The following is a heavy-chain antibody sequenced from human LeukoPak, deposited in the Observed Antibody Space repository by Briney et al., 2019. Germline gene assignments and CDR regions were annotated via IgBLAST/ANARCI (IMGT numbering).Heavy chain of an antibody. J-gene: IGHJ6*02. V-gene: IGHV1-2*02. Sequence: GASVKVSCKASGYTFTGYYMHWVRQAPGPGLEWMGWINPNSGGTNYAQKFQGRVTMTRDTSTSTVYMELSSLRSEDPAVYYCARTEIYDFWSGYQLAHPANQAYYYGMDVWGQGTTVTVSS. CDR1: GYTFTGYY. CDR3: ARTEIYDFWSGYQLAHPANQAYYYGMDV. CDR2: INPNSGGT. D-gene: IGHD3-3*01.